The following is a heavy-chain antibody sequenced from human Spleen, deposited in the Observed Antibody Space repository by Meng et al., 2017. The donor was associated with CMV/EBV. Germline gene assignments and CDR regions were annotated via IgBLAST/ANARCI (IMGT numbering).Heavy chain of an antibody. D-gene: IGHD1-1*01. J-gene: IGHJ6*02. CDR3: AKVVERSTTNYHNDMDV. V-gene: IGHV3-23*01. CDR2: TSASGGNT. Sequence: GGSLRLSCAASGFTFSSPAMSWVRQAPGKELEWVSVTSASGGNTNYADSVKGRFTISRDNSKNTLYLQMNSLRADDTAVYYCAKVVERSTTNYHNDMDVWGQGTTVTVSS. CDR1: GFTFSSPA.